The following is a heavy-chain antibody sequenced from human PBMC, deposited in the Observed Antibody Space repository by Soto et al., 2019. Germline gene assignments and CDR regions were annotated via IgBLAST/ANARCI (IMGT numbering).Heavy chain of an antibody. CDR3: AREGWPLLQTGMDV. CDR2: ISSSNRTI. D-gene: IGHD2-15*01. J-gene: IGHJ6*02. Sequence: PGSSLRLSCAASGLTFRSYSMNWVRQAPGKGLEWFSYISSSNRTINYADSVKGRFMISRDNAKNSLYLQMHSLRDEDTAVYYCAREGWPLLQTGMDVWGQGTTVTVSS. V-gene: IGHV3-48*02. CDR1: GLTFRSYS.